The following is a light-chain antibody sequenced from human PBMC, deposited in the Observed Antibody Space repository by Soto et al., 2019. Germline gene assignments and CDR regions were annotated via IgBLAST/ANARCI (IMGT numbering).Light chain of an antibody. J-gene: IGKJ2*01. CDR1: QSISSN. V-gene: IGKV3-15*01. CDR3: QQYNNWPLT. Sequence: EIVMTQSPATLSVSPGEGATLSCRASQSISSNLAWYQQKPGQAPRLLIYGASTRATGIPARFSDSGSGTEFTLTISSLQSEDFAVYYCQQYNNWPLTFGQGTKLEIK. CDR2: GAS.